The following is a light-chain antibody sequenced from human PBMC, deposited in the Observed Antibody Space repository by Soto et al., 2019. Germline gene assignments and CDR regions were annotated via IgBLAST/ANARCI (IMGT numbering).Light chain of an antibody. CDR3: SSYTSSSTGV. CDR2: EVS. Sequence: QSVLTQPASGSESPGQSITISFTGTSSDVGGYNYVSWYQQHPGKAPKLMIYEVSNRPSGVSNRFSGSKSGNTASLTISGLQAEDEADYYCSSYTSSSTGVFGTGTKVTVL. J-gene: IGLJ1*01. V-gene: IGLV2-14*01. CDR1: SSDVGGYNY.